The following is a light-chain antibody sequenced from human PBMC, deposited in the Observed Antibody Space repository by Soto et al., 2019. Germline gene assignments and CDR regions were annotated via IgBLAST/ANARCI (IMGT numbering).Light chain of an antibody. V-gene: IGLV1-44*01. CDR2: SDN. Sequence: QSVLTQPPSASGTPGQRVTISCSGSSSNIGSHTVNWYQQLPGTAPKLLSYSDNQRPSGVPGRFSGSKSGTSASLAISGLQSEDEADYYCAAWDDSLNGPVFGGGTKLTVL. CDR3: AAWDDSLNGPV. J-gene: IGLJ2*01. CDR1: SSNIGSHT.